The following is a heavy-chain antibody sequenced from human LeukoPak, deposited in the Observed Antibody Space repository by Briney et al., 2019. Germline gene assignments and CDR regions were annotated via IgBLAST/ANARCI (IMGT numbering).Heavy chain of an antibody. D-gene: IGHD1-26*01. CDR1: GGSISSGGYY. CDR3: ARVGAYVLDY. Sequence: SETLSLTCTVSGGSISSGGYYWSWIRQPPGKGLEWIGYIYHSGSTYYNPSLKSRVTIPVDRSKNQFSLKLSSVTAADTAVYYCARVGAYVLDYWGQGTLVTVSS. J-gene: IGHJ4*02. V-gene: IGHV4-30-2*01. CDR2: IYHSGST.